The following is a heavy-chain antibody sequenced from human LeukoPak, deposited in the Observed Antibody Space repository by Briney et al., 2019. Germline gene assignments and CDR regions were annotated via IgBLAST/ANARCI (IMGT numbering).Heavy chain of an antibody. J-gene: IGHJ1*01. CDR1: GFTFTGYS. CDR2: ISRSSSYI. Sequence: GGSLRLSCAASGFTFTGYSMNWVRQAPGHGLEWVSCISRSSSYIYYADSVKGRFTISRDNAKNSLYLQLSRLRSEATAVYYCFFPIIEQWGQGTLVTVSS. D-gene: IGHD3-3*01. CDR3: FFPIIEQ. V-gene: IGHV3-21*04.